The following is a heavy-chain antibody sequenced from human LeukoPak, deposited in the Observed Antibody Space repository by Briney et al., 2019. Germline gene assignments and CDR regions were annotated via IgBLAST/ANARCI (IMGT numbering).Heavy chain of an antibody. Sequence: SVKVSCKASGYTFTGYYMHWVRQAPGQGLEWMGGIIPIFGTANYAQKFQGRVTIAADESTSTAYMELSSLRSEDTAVYYCAQLLYYDILTGYSFDYWGQGTLVIVSS. CDR1: GYTFTGYY. V-gene: IGHV1-69*13. D-gene: IGHD3-9*01. CDR3: AQLLYYDILTGYSFDY. J-gene: IGHJ4*02. CDR2: IIPIFGTA.